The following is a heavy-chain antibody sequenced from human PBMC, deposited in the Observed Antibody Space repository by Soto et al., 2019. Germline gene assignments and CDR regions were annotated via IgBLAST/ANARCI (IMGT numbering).Heavy chain of an antibody. CDR1: GGSISSGGYY. CDR3: ARHSGTDCSSTSCEDDAFDI. J-gene: IGHJ3*02. Sequence: SETLSLTCTVSGGSISSGGYYWSWIRQHPGKGLEWIGYIYYSGSTYYNPSLKSRVTISVDTSKNQFSLKLSSVTAADTAVYYCARHSGTDCSSTSCEDDAFDIWGQGTMVTVS. CDR2: IYYSGST. V-gene: IGHV4-31*03. D-gene: IGHD2-2*01.